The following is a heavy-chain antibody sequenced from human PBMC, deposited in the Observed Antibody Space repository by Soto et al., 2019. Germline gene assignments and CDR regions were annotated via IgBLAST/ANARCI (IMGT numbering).Heavy chain of an antibody. CDR3: ARPLSPYYYYCGMDV. J-gene: IGHJ6*02. CDR1: GYSFSNYW. CDR2: IYVGDSDT. V-gene: IGHV5-51*01. Sequence: PGESLKISCKGSGYSFSNYWIGWVRQMPGKGLEYMGVIYVGDSDTRYSPSFQGQVTISADKSISTAYLQWSSLKASDTAMYYCARPLSPYYYYCGMDVWGQGTTVTVSS.